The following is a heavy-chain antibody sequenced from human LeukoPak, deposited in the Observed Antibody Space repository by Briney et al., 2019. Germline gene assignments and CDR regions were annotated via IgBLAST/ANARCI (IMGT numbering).Heavy chain of an antibody. CDR1: GESISSDYY. D-gene: IGHD3-22*01. J-gene: IGHJ3*02. CDR3: ARDLWYDTSGHDSDI. Sequence: KSSETLSLTCAVSGESISSDYYWGWIRQPPGKGLEWIGSVYHSGSTYYNPSLKSRVAISVDTSKNQFSLKLSSVTAADTAVYYCARDLWYDTSGHDSDIWGQGTMVTVSS. V-gene: IGHV4-38-2*02. CDR2: VYHSGST.